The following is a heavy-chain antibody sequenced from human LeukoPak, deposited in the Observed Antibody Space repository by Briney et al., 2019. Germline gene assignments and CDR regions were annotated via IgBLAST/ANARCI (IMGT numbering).Heavy chain of an antibody. Sequence: WGSLRLSCAAYGFTFRGAWMNWVRQPPGKGLEWIGEIYHSGSPNYNPSLKSRVTISVDKSRNHFSLNLSSVTAADTAVYYCARVNINNWHSCDYWGQGTLVTVSS. CDR1: GFTFRGAW. J-gene: IGHJ4*02. CDR2: IYHSGSP. D-gene: IGHD1-1*01. CDR3: ARVNINNWHSCDY. V-gene: IGHV4-4*02.